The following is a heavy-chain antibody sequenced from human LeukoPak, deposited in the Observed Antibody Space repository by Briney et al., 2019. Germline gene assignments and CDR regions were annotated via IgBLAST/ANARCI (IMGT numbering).Heavy chain of an antibody. Sequence: PSETLSLTCTVSDGSISHNYWSWIRQPPGKGLEWIGYIYYSGSTNYNPSLKSRVTISVDTSKNQFSLKLSSVTAADTAVYYCARGSHGGTYYYDSSGYYYWNWFDPWGQGTLVTVSS. V-gene: IGHV4-59*01. D-gene: IGHD3-22*01. CDR2: IYYSGST. J-gene: IGHJ5*02. CDR3: ARGSHGGTYYYDSSGYYYWNWFDP. CDR1: DGSISHNY.